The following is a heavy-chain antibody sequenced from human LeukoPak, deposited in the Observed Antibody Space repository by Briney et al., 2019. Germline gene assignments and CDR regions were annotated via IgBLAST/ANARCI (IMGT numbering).Heavy chain of an antibody. CDR3: TRVLYSSGWYGDHY. V-gene: IGHV3-48*01. J-gene: IGHJ4*02. CDR1: GFTFSSYG. Sequence: GGSLRLSCAASGFTFSSYGMHWVRQAPGKGLEWVSYISSSSSTIYYADSVKGRFTISRDNAKNSPYLQMNSLRAEDTAVYYCTRVLYSSGWYGDHYWGQGTLVTVSS. D-gene: IGHD6-19*01. CDR2: ISSSSSTI.